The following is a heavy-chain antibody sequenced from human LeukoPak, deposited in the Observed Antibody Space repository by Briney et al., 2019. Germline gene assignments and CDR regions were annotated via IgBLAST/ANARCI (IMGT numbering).Heavy chain of an antibody. CDR3: AGSISSDIVVVPAATGTSGY. CDR2: INPNSGGT. J-gene: IGHJ4*02. D-gene: IGHD2-2*01. Sequence: ASVKVSRKASGYTFTGYYMHWVRQAPGQGLEWMGWINPNSGGTNYAQKFQGRVTMTRDTSISTAYMELSRPRSDDTAVYYCAGSISSDIVVVPAATGTSGYWGQGTLVTVSS. CDR1: GYTFTGYY. V-gene: IGHV1-2*02.